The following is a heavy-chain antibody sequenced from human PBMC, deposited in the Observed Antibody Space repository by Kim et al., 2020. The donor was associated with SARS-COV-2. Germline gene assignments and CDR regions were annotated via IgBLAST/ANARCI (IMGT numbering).Heavy chain of an antibody. J-gene: IGHJ4*02. V-gene: IGHV1-69*01. CDR3: ARVRYYGSGNVDY. D-gene: IGHD3-10*01. Sequence: YEEEFQSRGTITADESTSTAYMDLSSLRSEDTAVYYGARVRYYGSGNVDYWGQGTLVTVSS.